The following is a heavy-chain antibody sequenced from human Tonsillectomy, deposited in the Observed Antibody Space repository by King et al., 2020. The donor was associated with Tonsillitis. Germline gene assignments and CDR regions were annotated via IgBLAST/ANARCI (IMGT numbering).Heavy chain of an antibody. J-gene: IGHJ4*02. CDR3: ARTPPYYYDSSGYYFDY. D-gene: IGHD3-22*01. CDR2: IIPIFGTA. Sequence: QLVQSGAEVKKPGSSVKVSCKASGGTFSSYAISWVRQAPGQGLEWRGGIIPIFGTANYAQKFQGRVTITADESTSTAYMELSSLRSEDTAVYYCARTPPYYYDSSGYYFDYWGQGTLVTVSS. CDR1: GGTFSSYA. V-gene: IGHV1-69*01.